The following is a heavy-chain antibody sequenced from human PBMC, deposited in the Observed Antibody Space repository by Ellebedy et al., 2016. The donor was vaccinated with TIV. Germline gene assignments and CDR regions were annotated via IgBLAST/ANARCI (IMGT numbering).Heavy chain of an antibody. Sequence: PGGSLRLSCAASGFSVVNAYMSWVRQAPGKGLEWVAHIKTDGSETYYVDSVKGRFTISRENAKNALFLQMDGLRVDDSAVYYCVGFGVFNLWGQGAPVTVSS. CDR2: IKTDGSET. V-gene: IGHV3-7*01. CDR3: VGFGVFNL. J-gene: IGHJ5*02. D-gene: IGHD3-3*01. CDR1: GFSVVNAY.